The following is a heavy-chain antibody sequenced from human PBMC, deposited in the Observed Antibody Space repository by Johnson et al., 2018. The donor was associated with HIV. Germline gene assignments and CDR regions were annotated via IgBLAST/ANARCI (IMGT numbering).Heavy chain of an antibody. Sequence: VQLVESGGGSVQTGGSLRLSCAASGFTFSTSWMNWVRQAPGRGLAWVANIKYDGGRIQYVDSGKDRFNISRDNAKNTLYLQMNSLRAEDTAVYYCASGGWLEGAFDIWGQGTMVTVSS. CDR1: GFTFSTSW. CDR3: ASGGWLEGAFDI. CDR2: IKYDGGRI. D-gene: IGHD6-19*01. V-gene: IGHV3-7*01. J-gene: IGHJ3*02.